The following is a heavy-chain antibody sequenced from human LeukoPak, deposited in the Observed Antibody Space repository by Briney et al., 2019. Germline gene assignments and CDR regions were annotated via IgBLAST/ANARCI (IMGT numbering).Heavy chain of an antibody. J-gene: IGHJ4*02. Sequence: GGSLRLSCAASGFTVSRNYMSWVRQAPGKGLEWVSVIYSGGSTYYADSVKGRFTTSRDNSKNTLYLQMNSLRVEDTALYYCAATTCGGDCYSEYWGQGTLVTVSS. CDR2: IYSGGST. D-gene: IGHD2-21*02. V-gene: IGHV3-53*01. CDR1: GFTVSRNY. CDR3: AATTCGGDCYSEY.